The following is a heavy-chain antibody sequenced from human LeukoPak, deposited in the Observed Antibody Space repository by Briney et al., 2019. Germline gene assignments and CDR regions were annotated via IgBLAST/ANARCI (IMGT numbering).Heavy chain of an antibody. V-gene: IGHV3-15*01. J-gene: IGHJ3*02. CDR2: VKSKADDGTT. D-gene: IGHD3-10*01. CDR3: ATEGGSGSYYGDDAFDM. Sequence: KPGGSLRLSCEASGFSFTNTWMSWVRQAPGKGLEWVGRVKSKADDGTTDYAAPVQGRFTISRDDSKNTLSLQMNSLKTKDTAVYYCATEGGSGSYYGDDAFDMWGQGTMVTVSS. CDR1: GFSFTNTW.